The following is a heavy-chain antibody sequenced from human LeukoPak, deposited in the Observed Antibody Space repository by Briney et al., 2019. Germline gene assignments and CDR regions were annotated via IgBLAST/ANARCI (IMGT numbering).Heavy chain of an antibody. Sequence: PGGSLRLSCAASGFTFSSYWMSWVRQAPGKGLEWVANIKQDGSEKYYVDSVKGRFTISRDNAKNSLYLQMNSLRAEDTAVYYCARGLYGTSVGFDYWGQGALVTVSS. J-gene: IGHJ4*02. V-gene: IGHV3-7*01. CDR3: ARGLYGTSVGFDY. CDR2: IKQDGSEK. D-gene: IGHD1-26*01. CDR1: GFTFSSYW.